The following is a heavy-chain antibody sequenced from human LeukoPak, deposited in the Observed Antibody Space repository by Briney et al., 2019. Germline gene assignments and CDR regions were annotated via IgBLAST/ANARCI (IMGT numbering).Heavy chain of an antibody. Sequence: KPGGSLRLSCAASGFSFSDYSMNWARQAPGKGLEWVSSITISSSIIYYADSVKGRFTISRDNAKNSLFLQMNSLRAEDTAVYYCARDLADDYSLDYWGQGTLVSVSS. CDR2: ITISSSII. V-gene: IGHV3-21*01. J-gene: IGHJ4*02. D-gene: IGHD3-16*01. CDR1: GFSFSDYS. CDR3: ARDLADDYSLDY.